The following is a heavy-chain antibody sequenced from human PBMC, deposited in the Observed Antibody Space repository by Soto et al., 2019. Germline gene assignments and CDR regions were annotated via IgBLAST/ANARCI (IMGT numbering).Heavy chain of an antibody. J-gene: IGHJ6*02. CDR1: GGSISSYY. CDR3: ARDLYCSGGSCYSDYYYGMDV. Sequence: KASETLSLTCTVSGGSISSYYWSWIRQPPGKGLEWIGYIYYSGSTNYNPSLKSRVTISVDTSKNQFSLKLSSVTAADTAVYYCARDLYCSGGSCYSDYYYGMDVWGQGTTVTVSS. CDR2: IYYSGST. D-gene: IGHD2-15*01. V-gene: IGHV4-59*01.